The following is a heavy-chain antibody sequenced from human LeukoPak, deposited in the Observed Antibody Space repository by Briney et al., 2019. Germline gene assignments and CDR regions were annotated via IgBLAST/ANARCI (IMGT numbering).Heavy chain of an antibody. D-gene: IGHD6-19*01. V-gene: IGHV6-1*01. CDR2: TYYRSKWYN. Sequence: SQTLLLTCAISGDSVSSNSVAWNWIRQSPSRGLEWLGRTYYRSKWYNDYAESVKSRMTINPDTSNNQFSLQLNSVTPEDTAVYYCARGISSGWYLGGSFDYWGQGTLVTVSS. CDR3: ARGISSGWYLGGSFDY. CDR1: GDSVSSNSVA. J-gene: IGHJ4*02.